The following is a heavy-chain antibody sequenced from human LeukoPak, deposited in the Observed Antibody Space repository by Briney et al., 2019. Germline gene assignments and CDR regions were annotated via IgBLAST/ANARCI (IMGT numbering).Heavy chain of an antibody. CDR2: ISSSSSTI. D-gene: IGHD3-3*01. CDR3: ARDGALYYDFWSGYLSYFDY. CDR1: GFTFSSYS. Sequence: GGSLRLSCAASGFTFSSYSMNWVRQAPGKGLEWVSYISSSSSTIYYADSVKGRFTISRDNAKNSLYLQMNSLRAEDTAVYYCARDGALYYDFWSGYLSYFDYWGQGTLVTVSS. J-gene: IGHJ4*02. V-gene: IGHV3-48*01.